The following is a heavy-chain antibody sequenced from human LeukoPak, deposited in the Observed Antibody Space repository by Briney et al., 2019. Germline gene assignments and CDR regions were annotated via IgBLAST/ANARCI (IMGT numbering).Heavy chain of an antibody. Sequence: SETLSLTCTVSGGSISSYYWSWIRQPPGKGLEWIGYIYYSGSTNYNPSLKSRVTISVDTSKNQFSLKLSSVTAADTAVYYCARATPAVAGKLGYFQHWGQGTLVTVSS. CDR2: IYYSGST. CDR3: ARATPAVAGKLGYFQH. J-gene: IGHJ1*01. CDR1: GGSISSYY. V-gene: IGHV4-59*12. D-gene: IGHD6-19*01.